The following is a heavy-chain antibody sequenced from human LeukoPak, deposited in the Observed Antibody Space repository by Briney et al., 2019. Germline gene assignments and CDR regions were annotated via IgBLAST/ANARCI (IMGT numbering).Heavy chain of an antibody. CDR3: ARAPHYDYVWGSPGAFDI. V-gene: IGHV5-51*01. Sequence: GESLKISCKGSGYSFTSYWIGWVRRMPGKGLEWMGIIYPSDSDTRYSPSFQGQVTISADKSISTAYLQWSSLKASDTAMYYCARAPHYDYVWGSPGAFDIWGQGTMVTVSS. CDR1: GYSFTSYW. J-gene: IGHJ3*02. D-gene: IGHD3-16*01. CDR2: IYPSDSDT.